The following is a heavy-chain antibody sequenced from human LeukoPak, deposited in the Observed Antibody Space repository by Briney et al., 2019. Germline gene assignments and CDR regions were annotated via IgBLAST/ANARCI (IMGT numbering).Heavy chain of an antibody. CDR3: AGRRGSSFDY. Sequence: GGSLRLSCAAPGFSVSAHYMSWVRQAPGKGLEWVSTLFGGDTIDYTDSVKGRFTISRDNSGNTLYLQMNNLRADDTAVYYCAGRRGSSFDYWGQGTLVTVSS. V-gene: IGHV3-53*01. D-gene: IGHD1-26*01. CDR1: GFSVSAHY. J-gene: IGHJ4*02. CDR2: LFGGDTI.